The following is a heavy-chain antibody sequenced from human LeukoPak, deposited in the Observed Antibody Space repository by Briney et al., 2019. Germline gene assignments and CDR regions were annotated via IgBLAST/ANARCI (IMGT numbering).Heavy chain of an antibody. J-gene: IGHJ1*01. V-gene: IGHV1-18*01. Sequence: ASVKVSCKASGYTFTSYGISWVRQAPGQGLEWMGWISAYNGNTNYAQKLQGRVTMTTDTSTSTAYMELRSLRSDDTAVYYCARDGDYYDCSGYPPRGAEYFQHWGQGTLVTVSS. D-gene: IGHD3-22*01. CDR2: ISAYNGNT. CDR3: ARDGDYYDCSGYPPRGAEYFQH. CDR1: GYTFTSYG.